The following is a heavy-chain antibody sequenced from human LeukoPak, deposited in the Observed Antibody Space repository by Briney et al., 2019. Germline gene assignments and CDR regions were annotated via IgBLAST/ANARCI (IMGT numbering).Heavy chain of an antibody. D-gene: IGHD5-12*01. J-gene: IGHJ5*02. CDR2: ISYDGSNK. CDR1: GFTFSSYA. CDR3: ARGPLVATSFNWFDP. Sequence: GGSLRLSCAASGFTFSSYAMHWVRQAPGKGLEWVAVISYDGSNKYYADSVKGRFTISRDNSKNTLYLQMNSLRAEDTAVYYCARGPLVATSFNWFDPWGQGTLVTVSS. V-gene: IGHV3-30-3*01.